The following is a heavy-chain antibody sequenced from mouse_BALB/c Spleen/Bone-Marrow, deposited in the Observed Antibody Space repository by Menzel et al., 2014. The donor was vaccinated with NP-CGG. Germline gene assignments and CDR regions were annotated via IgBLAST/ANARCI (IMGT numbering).Heavy chain of an antibody. CDR1: GFTFSRCG. Sequence: EVHLVESGGGLVQPGGSLKLSCAASGFTFSRCGMSWVRQTPDKRLELVATINSNGGSTYYPDSVKGRFTISRDNAKNTLYLQMSSLKSEDTAMYYCARDGPYFFDYWGRGTTLTVSS. J-gene: IGHJ2*01. CDR2: INSNGGST. CDR3: ARDGPYFFDY. D-gene: IGHD2-10*01. V-gene: IGHV5-6-3*01.